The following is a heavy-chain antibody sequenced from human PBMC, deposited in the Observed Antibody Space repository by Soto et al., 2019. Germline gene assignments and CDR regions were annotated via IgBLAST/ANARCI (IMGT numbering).Heavy chain of an antibody. CDR2: FTRSTATT. CDR1: GFIFSSYR. J-gene: IGHJ4*02. CDR3: ARGANYGDYGAFDV. V-gene: IGHV3-21*01. D-gene: IGHD4-17*01. Sequence: EVQLVESGGGLVRPGGSLRLSCAASGFIFSSYRLTWVRQAPGKGLEWVSSFTRSTATTYYADSVKGRFTISRDNAENSLYLQMNSLRAEDTAVYYCARGANYGDYGAFDVWGQGTLVTVAS.